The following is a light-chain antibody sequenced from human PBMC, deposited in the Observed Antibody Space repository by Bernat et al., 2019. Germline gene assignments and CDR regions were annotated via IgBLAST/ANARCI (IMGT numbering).Light chain of an antibody. V-gene: IGKV1-9*01. CDR1: QVIGTY. J-gene: IGKJ5*01. CDR2: GAS. CDR3: QQLDNFPIT. Sequence: DIQLTQSPSFLSASVGDRVTITCRASQVIGTYLAWYHQKPGKAPQLLIYGASTLQSGVTSRFSGSGSGTEFTLTISSLQPEDSATYYCQQLDNFPITFGQGTRLEIK.